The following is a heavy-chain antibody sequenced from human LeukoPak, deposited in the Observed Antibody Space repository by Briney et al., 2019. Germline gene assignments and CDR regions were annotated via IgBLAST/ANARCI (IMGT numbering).Heavy chain of an antibody. V-gene: IGHV3-23*01. CDR1: GFTFSSYG. D-gene: IGHD6-13*01. J-gene: IGHJ4*02. CDR3: AKKTAAGTPGMLDY. Sequence: GGSLRLSCAASGFTFSSYGMHWVRQAPGKGLEWVSAISGSGGSTYYADSVKGRFTISRDNSKNTLYLQMNSLRAEDTAVYYCAKKTAAGTPGMLDYWGQGTLVTVSS. CDR2: ISGSGGST.